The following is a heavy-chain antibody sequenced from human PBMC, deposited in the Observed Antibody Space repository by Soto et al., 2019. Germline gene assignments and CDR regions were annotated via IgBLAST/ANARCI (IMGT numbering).Heavy chain of an antibody. J-gene: IGHJ2*01. Sequence: EVQLVESGGGLVQPGRSLRLSCAASGFTFDDYAMHWVRQAPGKGLEWVSGISWNSGSIGYADSVKGRFTISRDNAKNSLYLQMNSLRAEDTALYYCAKGVRHIVVVTARECYFDLWGRGTLVTVSS. D-gene: IGHD2-21*02. CDR2: ISWNSGSI. CDR1: GFTFDDYA. CDR3: AKGVRHIVVVTARECYFDL. V-gene: IGHV3-9*01.